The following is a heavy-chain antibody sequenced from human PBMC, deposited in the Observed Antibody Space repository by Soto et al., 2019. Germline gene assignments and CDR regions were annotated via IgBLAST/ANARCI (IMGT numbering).Heavy chain of an antibody. CDR1: GSTFNNFA. J-gene: IGHJ4*02. CDR2: IVVVSNTV. Sequence: QGLLLQSGAEVKEPGSSVRVSCKVSGSTFNNFAFSWLRQAPGRGPEWMGGIVVVSNTVDYSQRFQDRVTITADTSTSTLYMELSSLTSEDTAVYYCARAIKRWEVHQYFDSWGQGTLLSVFS. V-gene: IGHV1-69*06. D-gene: IGHD1-26*01. CDR3: ARAIKRWEVHQYFDS.